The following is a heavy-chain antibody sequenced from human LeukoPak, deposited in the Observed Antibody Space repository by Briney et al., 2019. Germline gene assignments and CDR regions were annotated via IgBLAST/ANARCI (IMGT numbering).Heavy chain of an antibody. CDR3: ARRKGDGYNSPFDY. D-gene: IGHD5-24*01. CDR1: GYSFPNYW. V-gene: IGHV5-51*01. CDR2: IYPADSDT. J-gene: IGHJ4*02. Sequence: GESLKISCKGSGYSFPNYWIGWVRQMPGKGLEWMGIIYPADSDTRYSPSFQGPVTISADKSLNTAYLQWTSLKASDTAMYYCARRKGDGYNSPFDYWGQGTLVTVSS.